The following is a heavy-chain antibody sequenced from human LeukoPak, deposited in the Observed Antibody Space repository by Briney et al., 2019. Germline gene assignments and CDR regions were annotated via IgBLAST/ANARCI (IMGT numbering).Heavy chain of an antibody. V-gene: IGHV1-24*01. CDR2: FDPEDGET. CDR1: GYTLTELS. D-gene: IGHD2-2*01. Sequence: ASVKVSCKVSGYTLTELSMHWVRQAPGKGLEWMGGFDPEDGETIYAQKFQGRVTMTEDTSTDTAYMELSSLRSEDTAVYYCATLPIVVVPAAISIAAAGIPDDYWGQGTLVTVSS. CDR3: ATLPIVVVPAAISIAAAGIPDDY. J-gene: IGHJ4*02.